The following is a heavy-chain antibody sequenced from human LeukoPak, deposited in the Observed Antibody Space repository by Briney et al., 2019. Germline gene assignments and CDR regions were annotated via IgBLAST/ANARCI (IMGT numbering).Heavy chain of an antibody. CDR3: ARDVTMIVVVNDAFDI. Sequence: GGSLRLSCAASGFTFSSYEMNWVRQAPGKGLEWVSYSSSSGSTIYYADSVKGRFTISRDNAKNSLYLQMNSLRAEDTAVYYCARDVTMIVVVNDAFDIWGQGTMVTVSS. V-gene: IGHV3-48*03. J-gene: IGHJ3*02. CDR2: SSSSGSTI. CDR1: GFTFSSYE. D-gene: IGHD3-22*01.